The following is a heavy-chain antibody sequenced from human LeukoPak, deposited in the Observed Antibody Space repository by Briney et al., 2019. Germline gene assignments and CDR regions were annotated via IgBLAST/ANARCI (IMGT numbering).Heavy chain of an antibody. D-gene: IGHD3-22*01. CDR1: GGSISSYY. CDR2: IYYSGST. J-gene: IGHJ4*02. V-gene: IGHV4-59*01. Sequence: SETLSLTCTVPGGSISSYYWSWIRQPPGKGLEWIGYIYYSGSTNYNPSLKSRVTISVDTSKNQFSLKLSSVTAADTAVYYCARGGYDSSGYYYVDYWGQGTLVTVSS. CDR3: ARGGYDSSGYYYVDY.